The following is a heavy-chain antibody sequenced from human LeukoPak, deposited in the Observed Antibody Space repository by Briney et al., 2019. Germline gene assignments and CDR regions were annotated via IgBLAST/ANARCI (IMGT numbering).Heavy chain of an antibody. J-gene: IGHJ4*02. D-gene: IGHD5-18*01. CDR2: IYHSGST. CDR1: GGSISSSNW. V-gene: IGHV4-4*02. CDR3: ARAGGYTYAQLDY. Sequence: SGILSLTCAVSGGSISSSNWWSWIRQPPGKGLEWIGEIYHSGSTNYNPSLKSRVTISVDKSKNQFSLKLSSVTAADTAVYYCARAGGYTYAQLDYWGQGTLVTVSS.